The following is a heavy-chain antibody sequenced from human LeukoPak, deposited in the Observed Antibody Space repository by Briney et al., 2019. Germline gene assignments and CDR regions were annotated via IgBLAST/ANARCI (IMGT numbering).Heavy chain of an antibody. CDR1: GFTVSTNY. CDR2: MYSGGGT. J-gene: IGHJ4*02. V-gene: IGHV3-66*01. Sequence: PGGSLRLSCAASGFTVSTNYMSWVRQAPGKGLEWVSVMYSGGGTYYADSVKGRFTISRDNSKNTLCLQMNSLRAEDTAVYYCARDRSISAAGDTYWGQGTLVTVSS. D-gene: IGHD6-13*01. CDR3: ARDRSISAAGDTY.